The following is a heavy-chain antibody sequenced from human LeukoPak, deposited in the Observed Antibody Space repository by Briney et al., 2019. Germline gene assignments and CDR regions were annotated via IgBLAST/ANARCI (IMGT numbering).Heavy chain of an antibody. V-gene: IGHV1-2*02. CDR3: ARDFDEAGAFDI. D-gene: IGHD3-9*01. J-gene: IGHJ3*02. CDR1: GYTFTGYY. CDR2: INPNSGGT. Sequence: ASVTVSCKASGYTFTGYYMHWVRQAPGQGLEWMGWINPNSGGTNYAQKFQGRVTMTRDTSISTAYMELSRLRSDDTAVYYCARDFDEAGAFDIWGQGTMVTVSS.